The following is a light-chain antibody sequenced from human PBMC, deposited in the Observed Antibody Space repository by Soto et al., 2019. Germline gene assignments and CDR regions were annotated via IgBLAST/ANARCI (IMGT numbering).Light chain of an antibody. J-gene: IGLJ1*01. Sequence: QSVLTQSPSVSAAPGQKVTISCSGSSSNIGNNYVSWYQQLPGTAPKLLIYENNKRPSGIPDRFSGSKSGTSATLGITGLQTGDEADYYCGTWDSSLTTYVFGTGTQLTVL. CDR3: GTWDSSLTTYV. CDR2: ENN. CDR1: SSNIGNNY. V-gene: IGLV1-51*02.